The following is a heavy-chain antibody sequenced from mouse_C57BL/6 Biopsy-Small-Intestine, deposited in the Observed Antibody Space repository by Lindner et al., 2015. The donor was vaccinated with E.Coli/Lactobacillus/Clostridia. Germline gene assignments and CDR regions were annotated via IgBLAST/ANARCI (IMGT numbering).Heavy chain of an antibody. J-gene: IGHJ2*01. D-gene: IGHD1-1*01. CDR3: ARGRGSSYYYFDY. Sequence: VQLQESGAELVKPGASVKMSCKASGYTFTTYPIEWMKQNHGKSLEWIGNFQPYNDDTKYNEKFKGKATLTVEKSSSTVYLELSRLTSDDSAIYYCARGRGSSYYYFDYWGQGTTLTVSS. CDR2: FQPYNDDT. CDR1: GYTFTTYP. V-gene: IGHV1-47*01.